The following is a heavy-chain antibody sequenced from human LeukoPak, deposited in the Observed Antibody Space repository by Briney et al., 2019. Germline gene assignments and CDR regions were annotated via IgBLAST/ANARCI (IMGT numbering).Heavy chain of an antibody. CDR2: IIPIFGTA. Sequence: GASVKVSCKASGGTFSSYAISWVRQAPGQGLEWMGGIIPIFGTANYAQKFQGRVTITADKSTSTAYMELRSLRSEDTAVYYCARDEYCSGGSCYSADYWGQGTLVTVSS. V-gene: IGHV1-69*06. D-gene: IGHD2-15*01. CDR3: ARDEYCSGGSCYSADY. J-gene: IGHJ4*02. CDR1: GGTFSSYA.